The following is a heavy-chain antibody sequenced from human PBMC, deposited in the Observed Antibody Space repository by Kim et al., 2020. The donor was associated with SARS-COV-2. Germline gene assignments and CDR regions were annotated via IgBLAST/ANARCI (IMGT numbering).Heavy chain of an antibody. V-gene: IGHV3-23*01. J-gene: IGHJ4*02. D-gene: IGHD3-3*01. CDR3: AKEVVTTEYYDFWSGYYDY. Sequence: GRFTISRGNTKNTVYLQMSSLLAEDTAVYYCAKEVVTTEYYDFWSGYYDYWGQGTLVTVSS.